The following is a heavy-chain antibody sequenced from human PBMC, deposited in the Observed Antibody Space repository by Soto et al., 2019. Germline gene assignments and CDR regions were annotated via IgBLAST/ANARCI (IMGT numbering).Heavy chain of an antibody. Sequence: GGSLRLSCAASGFTFSDYAMNWVRQAPGKGLEWVSYISSSGTTVYYADSVKGRFTISRDNAKNSLCLQMYSLRDDDTAVYYCARDAFNYDSTGYHSDYWGQGTLVTVSS. D-gene: IGHD3-22*01. V-gene: IGHV3-48*02. J-gene: IGHJ4*02. CDR2: ISSSGTTV. CDR1: GFTFSDYA. CDR3: ARDAFNYDSTGYHSDY.